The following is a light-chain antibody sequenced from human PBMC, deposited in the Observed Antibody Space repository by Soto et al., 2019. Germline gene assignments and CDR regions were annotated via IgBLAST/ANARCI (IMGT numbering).Light chain of an antibody. CDR1: SGHTDYA. CDR2: VNADGSH. J-gene: IGLJ3*02. CDR3: QTWGACIQV. Sequence: QPVLTQSPSASGSLGASVKFTCTLSSGHTDYAIAWHQQLPGKGPRYLMKVNADGSHTKADGISDRFSGSSSGADRYFTISTLQSEDEADYHCQTWGACIQVFGGGTKLTVL. V-gene: IGLV4-69*01.